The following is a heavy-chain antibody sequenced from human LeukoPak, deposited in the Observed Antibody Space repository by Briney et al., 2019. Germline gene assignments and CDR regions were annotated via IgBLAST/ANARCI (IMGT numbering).Heavy chain of an antibody. CDR3: AKDRRSSDWSPDC. Sequence: SGGSLRLSCAASGFTFSRYAMNWVRQAPGKGLEWVSAISGSGGSTYYVDSVRGRFTISRDNPKTTLYLQMNGLRAEDTAVYYCAKDRRSSDWSPDCWGQGTLVTVSS. V-gene: IGHV3-23*01. D-gene: IGHD6-19*01. J-gene: IGHJ4*02. CDR1: GFTFSRYA. CDR2: ISGSGGST.